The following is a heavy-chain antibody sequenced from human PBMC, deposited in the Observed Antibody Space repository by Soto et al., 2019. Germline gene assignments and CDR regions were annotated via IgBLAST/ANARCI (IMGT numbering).Heavy chain of an antibody. D-gene: IGHD3-22*01. Sequence: QVQLVQSGAEVKKPGSSVKVSCKASGGTFSSYAISWVRQAPGQGLEWMGGIIPIFGTANYAQKFQGRVTITADESTSTAYMELSSLRSEDTAVYYCARREVVTYCYYYYYGMDVWGQGTTVTVSS. CDR1: GGTFSSYA. CDR2: IIPIFGTA. J-gene: IGHJ6*02. CDR3: ARREVVTYCYYYYYGMDV. V-gene: IGHV1-69*12.